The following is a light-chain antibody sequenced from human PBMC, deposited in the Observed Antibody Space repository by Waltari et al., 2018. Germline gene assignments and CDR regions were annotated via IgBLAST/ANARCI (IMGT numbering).Light chain of an antibody. V-gene: IGKV1-5*03. Sequence: TCRASQCISSWLAWYQQKPGKAPKLLIYKASSLESGVPSRFSGSGSGTEFTLTISSLQPDDFATYYCQQYNSYPWTFGQGTKVEIK. CDR3: QQYNSYPWT. CDR1: QCISSW. J-gene: IGKJ1*01. CDR2: KAS.